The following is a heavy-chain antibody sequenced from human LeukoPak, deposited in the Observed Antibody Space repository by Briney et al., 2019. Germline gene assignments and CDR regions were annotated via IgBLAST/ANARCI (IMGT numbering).Heavy chain of an antibody. Sequence: ASVKVSCKVSGYTFTSYYMHWVRQAPGQGLEWMGIINPSGGSTSYAQKFQGRVTMTRDTSTSTVYMELSSLRSEDTAVYYCARMEKDDYYGMDVWGKGTTVTVSS. D-gene: IGHD3-3*01. J-gene: IGHJ6*04. CDR3: ARMEKDDYYGMDV. CDR1: GYTFTSYY. V-gene: IGHV1-46*01. CDR2: INPSGGST.